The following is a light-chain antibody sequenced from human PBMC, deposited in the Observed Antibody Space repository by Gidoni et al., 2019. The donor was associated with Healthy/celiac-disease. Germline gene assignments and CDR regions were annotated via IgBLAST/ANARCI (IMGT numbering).Light chain of an antibody. Sequence: QSVLTQPPSASGTPGQRVTISYSGSSSNIGRNTVNWYQQLPGTAPKLLIYRNNQRPSGVPDRFSGSKSGTSASLAISGLQSEDEADYYCAAWDDSLNGWVFGGGTKLTVL. J-gene: IGLJ3*02. CDR1: SSNIGRNT. V-gene: IGLV1-44*01. CDR2: RNN. CDR3: AAWDDSLNGWV.